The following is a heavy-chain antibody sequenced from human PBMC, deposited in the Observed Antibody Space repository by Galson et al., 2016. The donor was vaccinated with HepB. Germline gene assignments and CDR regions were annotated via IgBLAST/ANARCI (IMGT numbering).Heavy chain of an antibody. CDR2: ISGDGGRI. Sequence: SLRLSCAASGFTFSSYAMSWVRQAPGKGLEWVSFISGDGGRIDYADSVKGRFTISRDNSKDTLYLRMNSLRAEDTALYYCVKGYGMDVWGQGTTVTVSS. CDR1: GFTFSSYA. CDR3: VKGYGMDV. J-gene: IGHJ6*02. V-gene: IGHV3-23*01.